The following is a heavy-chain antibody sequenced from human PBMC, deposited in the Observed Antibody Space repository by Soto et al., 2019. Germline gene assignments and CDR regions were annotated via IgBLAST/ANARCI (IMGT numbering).Heavy chain of an antibody. J-gene: IGHJ5*01. CDR1: GYPFTSTW. CDR3: ARGQSDSVDDWGLDS. V-gene: IGHV1-46*01. CDR2: ISPTGGSK. D-gene: IGHD7-27*01. Sequence: QVQLVQSGAEVKKPGASVMVSCKASGYPFTSTWMHWVRQAPGQGLEWMGVISPTGGSKRYAEKPQVRITMPRDPSTATDYMERRSQRTADTAMYYCARGQSDSVDDWGLDSWGQGTLVT.